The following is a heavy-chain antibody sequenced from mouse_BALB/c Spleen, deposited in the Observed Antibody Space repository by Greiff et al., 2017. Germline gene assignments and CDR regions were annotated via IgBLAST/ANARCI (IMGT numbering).Heavy chain of an antibody. CDR2: ISSGGGST. V-gene: IGHV5-12-1*01. CDR3: ARHMGAMDY. CDR1: GFAFSSYD. J-gene: IGHJ4*01. D-gene: IGHD1-1*02. Sequence: EVQRVESGGGLVKPGGSLKLSCAASGFAFSSYDMSWVRQTPEKRLEWVAYISSGGGSTYYPDTVKGRFTISRDNAKNTLYLQMSSLKSEDTAMYYCARHMGAMDYWGQGTSVTVSS.